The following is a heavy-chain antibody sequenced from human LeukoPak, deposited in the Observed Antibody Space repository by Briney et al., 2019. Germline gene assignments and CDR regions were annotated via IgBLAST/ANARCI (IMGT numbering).Heavy chain of an antibody. V-gene: IGHV1-3*01. CDR1: GYTFTSYA. CDR2: INAGNGNT. CDR3: ARVRNGGWYYYYGMDV. Sequence: ASVKVSCKASGYTFTSYAMHWVRQAPGQRLEWMGWINAGNGNTKYSQKFQGRVTITRDTSASTAYMELSSLRSEDTAVYYCARVRNGGWYYYYGMDVWGQGTTVTVSS. D-gene: IGHD6-19*01. J-gene: IGHJ6*02.